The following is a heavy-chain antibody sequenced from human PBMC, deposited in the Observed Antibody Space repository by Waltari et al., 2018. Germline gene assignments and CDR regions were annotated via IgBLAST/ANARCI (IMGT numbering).Heavy chain of an antibody. J-gene: IGHJ1*01. CDR1: GFTFSSYG. Sequence: QVQLVESGGGVVQPGGSLRLSCAASGFTFSSYGMHWVRQAPGKGREWVAFIRYDGSNKYYADSVKGRFTISRDNSKNTLYLQMNSLRAEDTAVYYCAKGAGTVGYFQHWGQGTLVTVSS. CDR3: AKGAGTVGYFQH. CDR2: IRYDGSNK. V-gene: IGHV3-30*02. D-gene: IGHD6-13*01.